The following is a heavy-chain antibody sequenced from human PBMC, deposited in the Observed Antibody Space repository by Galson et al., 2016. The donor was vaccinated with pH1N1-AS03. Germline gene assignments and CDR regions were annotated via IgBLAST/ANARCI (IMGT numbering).Heavy chain of an antibody. CDR1: GSSLNTSEVG. J-gene: IGHJ5*02. Sequence: PALVKPTQTLTLTCTLSGSSLNTSEVGVGWIRQPPGKALEWLALIYWDDEKRYKTSLKSRLTITKDTSKNQVFLIMTNMDPADTATYFCARAYYGDFADWFDPWGQGTLVTVSS. D-gene: IGHD4-17*01. CDR3: ARAYYGDFADWFDP. V-gene: IGHV2-5*02. CDR2: IYWDDEK.